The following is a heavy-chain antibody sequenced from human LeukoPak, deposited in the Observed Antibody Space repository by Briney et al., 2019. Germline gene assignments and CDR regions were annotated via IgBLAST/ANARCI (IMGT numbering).Heavy chain of an antibody. V-gene: IGHV3-23*01. CDR1: GFTFSSSA. D-gene: IGHD1-7*01. J-gene: IGHJ4*02. CDR3: AKEGGTGTRFDY. CDR2: ISGSGTGT. Sequence: GGSLRLSCAASGFTFSSSAMSWVRQAPGKGLYWVSAISGSGTGTYYADSVKGRFTISRDNSKNTLYLQMNSLRAEDTAVYYCAKEGGTGTRFDYWAREPWSPSPQ.